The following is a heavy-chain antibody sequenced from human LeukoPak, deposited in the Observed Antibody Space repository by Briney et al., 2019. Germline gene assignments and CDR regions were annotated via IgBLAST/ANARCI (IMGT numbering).Heavy chain of an antibody. J-gene: IGHJ5*02. Sequence: SETLSLTCTVSGGSISSSSYYWGWIRQPPGKGLEWIGSIYYSGSTYYNPSLKSRVTISVGTSKNQFSLKLSSVTAADTAVYYCARDRSGGYPSNWFDPWGQGTLVTVSS. CDR2: IYYSGST. D-gene: IGHD3-22*01. CDR1: GGSISSSSYY. CDR3: ARDRSGGYPSNWFDP. V-gene: IGHV4-39*07.